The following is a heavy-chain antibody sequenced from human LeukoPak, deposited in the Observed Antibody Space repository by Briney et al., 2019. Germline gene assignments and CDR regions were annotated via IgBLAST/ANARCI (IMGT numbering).Heavy chain of an antibody. CDR1: GFTFTSYA. CDR3: AKGGATTTTAPGWNY. D-gene: IGHD4-17*01. V-gene: IGHV3-23*01. Sequence: HPGRSLRLSCAASGFTFTSYAMNWVRQAPGKGLEWVSSISGSGGSTYYADSVKGRFTISRDNSKNTLYLQMNSLRAEDTAVYYCAKGGATTTTAPGWNYWGQGTLVTVSS. CDR2: ISGSGGST. J-gene: IGHJ4*02.